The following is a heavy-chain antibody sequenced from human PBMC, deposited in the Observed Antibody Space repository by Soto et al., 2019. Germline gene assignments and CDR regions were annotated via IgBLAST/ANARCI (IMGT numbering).Heavy chain of an antibody. V-gene: IGHV1-58*01. CDR3: AAGRTGGSYYGMDV. D-gene: IGHD2-2*01. J-gene: IGHJ6*02. Sequence: SVKVSCKVSGFTFTDSAVQWVRQARGQGLEWIGWIVVGSGNTNYAQKFQERVTITRDMSTSTAYMELSSLRSEDTAVYYCAAGRTGGSYYGMDVWGQGTTVTVS. CDR2: IVVGSGNT. CDR1: GFTFTDSA.